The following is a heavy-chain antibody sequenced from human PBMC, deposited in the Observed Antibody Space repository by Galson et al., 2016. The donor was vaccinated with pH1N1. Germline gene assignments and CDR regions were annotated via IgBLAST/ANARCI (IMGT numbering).Heavy chain of an antibody. V-gene: IGHV7-4-1*02. CDR3: ARETPSPSPTVLRYFDWSRGLSAFDM. CDR2: INTKTGNP. CDR1: GFTFSNHG. J-gene: IGHJ3*02. D-gene: IGHD3-9*01. Sequence: SVKVSCKASGFTFSNHGINWVRQAPGQGLEWMGWINTKTGNPTYAQGFTGRFVFSLDPSVNTAYLQTNSLRADDTAVYYCARETPSPSPTVLRYFDWSRGLSAFDMWGRGTLVTVSS.